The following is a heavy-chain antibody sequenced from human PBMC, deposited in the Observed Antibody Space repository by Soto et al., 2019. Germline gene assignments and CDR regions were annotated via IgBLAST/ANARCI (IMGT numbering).Heavy chain of an antibody. CDR1: GFTFSSDA. V-gene: IGHV3-23*01. D-gene: IGHD3-10*01. CDR3: AKPNTYYYGSGSF. Sequence: SLRLSCAASGFTFSSDAMSWVRQAPGKGLEWVSAISGSGGSTYYADSVKGRFTISRDNSKNTLYLQMNSLRAEDTAVYYCAKPNTYYYGSGSFWGQGTLVTVSS. J-gene: IGHJ4*02. CDR2: ISGSGGST.